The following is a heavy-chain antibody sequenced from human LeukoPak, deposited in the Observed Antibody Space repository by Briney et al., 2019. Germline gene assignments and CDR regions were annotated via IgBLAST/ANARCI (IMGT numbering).Heavy chain of an antibody. Sequence: SQTLSLTYAISGDSVSSIRAAWNWIRQSPSRGLEWLGRTYYRSKWYNDYAPSVKSRVTINPDTSKNQFSLQLNSVTPEDTAVYYCARDPITGDTFDYLGQGTLVTVSS. CDR1: GDSVSSIRAA. CDR2: TYYRSKWYN. CDR3: ARDPITGDTFDY. J-gene: IGHJ4*02. V-gene: IGHV6-1*01. D-gene: IGHD7-27*01.